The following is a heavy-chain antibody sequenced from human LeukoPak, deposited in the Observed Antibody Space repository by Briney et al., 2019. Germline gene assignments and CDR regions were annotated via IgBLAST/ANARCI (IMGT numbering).Heavy chain of an antibody. CDR1: GFTFSSYS. J-gene: IGHJ2*01. CDR3: ARDLNWYFDL. CDR2: ISSSSSYI. Sequence: GGSLRLSCAASGFTFSSYSMNWVRQAPGKGLEWVSSISSSSSYIYYADSVKGRSTISRDNAKNSLYLQMNSLRAEDTAVYYCARDLNWYFDLWGRGTLVTVSS. V-gene: IGHV3-21*01.